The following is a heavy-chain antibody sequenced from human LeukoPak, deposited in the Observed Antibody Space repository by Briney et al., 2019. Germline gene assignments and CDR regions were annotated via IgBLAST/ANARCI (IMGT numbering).Heavy chain of an antibody. J-gene: IGHJ4*02. CDR2: ISSNGGST. Sequence: GGSLRLSCSASGFTFSSYAMHWVRQAPGKGLEYVSAISSNGGSTYYADSVKGRFTISRDNSKNTLYLQMSSLRAEDTAVYYCAVDWYDSSGYGTFDYWGQGTLVTVSS. CDR1: GFTFSSYA. CDR3: AVDWYDSSGYGTFDY. V-gene: IGHV3-64D*06. D-gene: IGHD3-22*01.